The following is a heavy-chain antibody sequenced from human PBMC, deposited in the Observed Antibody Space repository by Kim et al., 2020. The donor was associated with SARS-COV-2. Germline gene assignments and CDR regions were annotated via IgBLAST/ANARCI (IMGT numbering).Heavy chain of an antibody. CDR3: ARTEYYFDSSGWNY. V-gene: IGHV4-4*09. D-gene: IGHD3-22*01. Sequence: TPSLKSRVTISVDTSKNQFSLKLSSVTAADTAVYYCARTEYYFDSSGWNYWGQGTLVTVSS. J-gene: IGHJ4*02.